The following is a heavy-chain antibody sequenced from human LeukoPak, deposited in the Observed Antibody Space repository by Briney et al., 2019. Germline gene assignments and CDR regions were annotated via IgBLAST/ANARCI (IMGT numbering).Heavy chain of an antibody. CDR1: GFTLSSYG. CDR2: ISYDGSNK. D-gene: IGHD3-16*02. CDR3: AIVLEPPLNDYVWGSYRYGPDY. V-gene: IGHV3-30*03. Sequence: GRSLRLSCAASGFTLSSYGMHWVRQAPGKGLEWVAVISYDGSNKYYADSVKGRFTISRDNSKNTLYLQMNSLRAEDTAVYYCAIVLEPPLNDYVWGSYRYGPDYWGQGTLVTVSS. J-gene: IGHJ4*02.